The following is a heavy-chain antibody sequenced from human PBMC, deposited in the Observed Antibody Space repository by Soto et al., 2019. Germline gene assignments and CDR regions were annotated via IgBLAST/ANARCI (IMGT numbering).Heavy chain of an antibody. CDR1: GYTFTSYA. V-gene: IGHV1-3*04. J-gene: IGHJ4*02. D-gene: IGHD6-13*01. CDR3: ARGNSWSDFDY. CDR2: ITTAKENT. Sequence: QVQLVQSGAEVKKPGASVKVSCKASGYTFTSYAIHWVRQAPGQRLEWMGWITTAKENTKYSQKFQGRVTITRDTSASIVYMELSSLRSEDTAVYYCARGNSWSDFDYWGQGTLVTVSS.